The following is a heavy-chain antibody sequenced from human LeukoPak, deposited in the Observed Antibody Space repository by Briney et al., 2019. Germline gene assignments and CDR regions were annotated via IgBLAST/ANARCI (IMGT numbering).Heavy chain of an antibody. Sequence: GGSLRLSCAASGFTFSSYWMHWVRQAPGKGLEWVSRINNDGSSTNYAESVKGRFTISRDNAKNTLYLQMNSLRAEDTAVYYCARGGLTVTTPIDYWGQGTLVTVSS. V-gene: IGHV3-74*01. CDR2: INNDGSST. CDR1: GFTFSSYW. D-gene: IGHD4-11*01. J-gene: IGHJ4*02. CDR3: ARGGLTVTTPIDY.